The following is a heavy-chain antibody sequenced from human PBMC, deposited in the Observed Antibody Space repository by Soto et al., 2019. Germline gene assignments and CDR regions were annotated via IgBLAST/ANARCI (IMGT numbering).Heavy chain of an antibody. D-gene: IGHD4-17*01. Sequence: TSETLSLTCIVSGGSISTCGFYWIWIRQHPWKGLEWIGYIYYSGSTYYNPSLKSRVTISVDTSKNQFSLKLSSVTAADTAVYYCARGVRVTTLEGPQENFDYWGQGTLVTVSS. V-gene: IGHV4-31*03. CDR1: GGSISTCGFY. J-gene: IGHJ4*02. CDR2: IYYSGST. CDR3: ARGVRVTTLEGPQENFDY.